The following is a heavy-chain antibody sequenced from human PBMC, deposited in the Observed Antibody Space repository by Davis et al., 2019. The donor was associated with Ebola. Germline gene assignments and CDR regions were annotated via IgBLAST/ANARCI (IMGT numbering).Heavy chain of an antibody. V-gene: IGHV3-9*01. CDR2: ISWSSATK. J-gene: IGHJ6*02. CDR3: ARSTALYYYGMDV. D-gene: IGHD2-21*02. Sequence: SLKISCAASGFTFSSYWMHWVRQAPGKGLEWVSGISWSSATKVYADSVKGRFTISRDNTKNSLYLQMYSLRTEDTALYYCARSTALYYYGMDVWGQGTTVTVSS. CDR1: GFTFSSYW.